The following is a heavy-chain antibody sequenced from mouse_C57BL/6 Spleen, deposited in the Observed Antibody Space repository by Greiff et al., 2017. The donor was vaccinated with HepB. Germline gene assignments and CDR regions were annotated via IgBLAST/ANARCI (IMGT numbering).Heavy chain of an antibody. Sequence: VQLQQSGPELVKPGASVKISCKASGYTFTDYYMNWVKQSHGKSLEWIGDINPNNGGTSYNQKFKGKATLTVDKSSSTAYMELRSLTSEDSAVYCCASSYYYGSREGDFDVWGTGTTVTVSS. V-gene: IGHV1-26*01. CDR3: ASSYYYGSREGDFDV. CDR2: INPNNGGT. J-gene: IGHJ1*03. CDR1: GYTFTDYY. D-gene: IGHD1-1*01.